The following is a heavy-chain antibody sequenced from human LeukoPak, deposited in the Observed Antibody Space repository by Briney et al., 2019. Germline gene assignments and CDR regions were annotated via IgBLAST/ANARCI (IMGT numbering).Heavy chain of an antibody. CDR3: ARGPLAAAGTLTYYYYGMDV. V-gene: IGHV3-23*01. D-gene: IGHD6-13*01. Sequence: GGSLRLSCAASGFTFSSYAMSWVRQAPGKGLEWVSAISGSGGSTYYADSVKGRFTISRDNAKNSLYLQMNSLRAEDTAVYYCARGPLAAAGTLTYYYYGMDVWGQGTTVTVSS. CDR1: GFTFSSYA. J-gene: IGHJ6*02. CDR2: ISGSGGST.